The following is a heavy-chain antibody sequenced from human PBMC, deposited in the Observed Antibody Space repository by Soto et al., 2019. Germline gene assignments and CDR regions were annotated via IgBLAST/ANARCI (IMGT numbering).Heavy chain of an antibody. V-gene: IGHV3-23*01. CDR1: GFTFSSYA. J-gene: IGHJ6*02. CDR2: ISGSGGST. CDR3: AKGIAARPPYGMDV. D-gene: IGHD6-6*01. Sequence: PGGSLRLSCAASGFTFSSYAMSWVRQGPGKGLEWVSAISGSGGSTYYADSVKGRFTISRDNSKNTLYLQMNSLRAEDTAVYYCAKGIAARPPYGMDVWGQGTTVTVSS.